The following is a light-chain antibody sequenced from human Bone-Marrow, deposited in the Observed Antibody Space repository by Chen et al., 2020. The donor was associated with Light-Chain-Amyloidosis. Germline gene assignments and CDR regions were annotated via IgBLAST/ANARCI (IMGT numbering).Light chain of an antibody. J-gene: IGLJ3*02. V-gene: IGLV6-57*01. CDR3: QSYQGSSQGV. CDR2: EDD. Sequence: NFMLTQPHPVSESPGKTVIISSTRSSGSIATNYVQSYQQRPGSSPTTVIDEDDQRPSGVPDRFSGSIDRSSNSASLTSSGLKTEDEADYYCQSYQGSSQGVFGGGTKLTVL. CDR1: SGSIATNY.